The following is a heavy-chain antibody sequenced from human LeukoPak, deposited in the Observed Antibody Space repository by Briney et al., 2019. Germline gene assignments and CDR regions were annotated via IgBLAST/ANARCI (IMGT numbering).Heavy chain of an antibody. CDR3: TRVKDIVVVVAATTTTSYYFDY. D-gene: IGHD2-15*01. CDR1: GFTFSGSA. CDR2: IRSKANSYAT. Sequence: PGGSLRLSCAASGFTFSGSAMHWVRQASGKGLEWVGRIRSKANSYATAYAASVKGRFTISRDDSKNTAYLQMNSLKTEDTAVYYCTRVKDIVVVVAATTTTSYYFDYWGQGTLVTVPS. J-gene: IGHJ4*02. V-gene: IGHV3-73*01.